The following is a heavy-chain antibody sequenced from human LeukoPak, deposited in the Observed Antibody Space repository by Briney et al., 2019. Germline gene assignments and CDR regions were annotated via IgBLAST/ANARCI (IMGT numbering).Heavy chain of an antibody. CDR3: ARDPEGYSGYDYHFDY. CDR1: GYTITDYY. CDR2: INPSGGST. V-gene: IGHV1-46*01. D-gene: IGHD5-12*01. J-gene: IGHJ4*02. Sequence: ASVKVSCKASGYTITDYYIHWVRQAPGQGLEWMGIINPSGGSTSYAQKLQGRVTMTRDMSTSTVYMELSSLRSEDTAVYYCARDPEGYSGYDYHFDYWGQGTLVTVSS.